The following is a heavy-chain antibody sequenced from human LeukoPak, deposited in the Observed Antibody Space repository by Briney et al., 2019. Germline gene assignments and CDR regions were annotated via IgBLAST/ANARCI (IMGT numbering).Heavy chain of an antibody. D-gene: IGHD6-13*01. J-gene: IGHJ4*02. CDR1: GYSISSGYY. CDR3: ARHSGGIFDY. Sequence: SETLSLTCTVSGYSISSGYYWGWIRQPPGKGLEWIGSIYHSGSTYYNPSLKSRVTISVDTSKNQFSLKLSSVTAADTAVYYCARHSGGIFDYWGQGTLVTVSS. V-gene: IGHV4-38-2*02. CDR2: IYHSGST.